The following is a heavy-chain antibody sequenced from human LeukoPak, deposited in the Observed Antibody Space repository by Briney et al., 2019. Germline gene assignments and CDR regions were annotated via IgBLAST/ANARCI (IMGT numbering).Heavy chain of an antibody. CDR1: GFTFSNYA. Sequence: GGSLRLSCTASGFTFSNYAIHWVRQSPGKGLEWVAVISYDGKREFYSDSVKGRFTISRDNVKNILYLQMNSLRAEDTAVYYCAGDVAATGTYTDYWGQGTLVTAS. CDR3: AGDVAATGTYTDY. V-gene: IGHV3-30*04. CDR2: ISYDGKRE. J-gene: IGHJ4*02. D-gene: IGHD6-13*01.